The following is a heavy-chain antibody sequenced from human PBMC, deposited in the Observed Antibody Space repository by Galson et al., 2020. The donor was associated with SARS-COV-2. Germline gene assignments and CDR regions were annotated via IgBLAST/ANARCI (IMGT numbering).Heavy chain of an antibody. Sequence: SCAASGFTFSSNGMHWVRQAPGKGLEWVAVISYDGSNKYYADSVKGRFTISRDNSKNTLYLQMNSLRAEDTAVYYCAKDRSSSWSFDYWGQGTLVTVSS. CDR3: AKDRSSSWSFDY. V-gene: IGHV3-30*18. D-gene: IGHD6-13*01. J-gene: IGHJ4*02. CDR1: GFTFSSNG. CDR2: ISYDGSNK.